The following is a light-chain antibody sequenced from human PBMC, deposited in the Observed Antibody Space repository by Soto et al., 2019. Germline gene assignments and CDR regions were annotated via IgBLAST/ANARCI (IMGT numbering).Light chain of an antibody. CDR1: QSISSY. CDR2: AAS. J-gene: IGKJ5*01. CDR3: QQNYSTTIT. V-gene: IGKV1-39*01. Sequence: TQMTQSSSSLSASVGGRVAITCRASQSISSYLTWYQQKPGKAPKVLIYAASNLQSGVPSRFSGSGSGTDFTLTISNLQPEDFATYYCQQNYSTTITFGQGTRLDIK.